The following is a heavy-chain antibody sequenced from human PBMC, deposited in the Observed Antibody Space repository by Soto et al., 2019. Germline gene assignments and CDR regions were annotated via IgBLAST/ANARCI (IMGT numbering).Heavy chain of an antibody. J-gene: IGHJ4*02. CDR2: IYYSGST. CDR3: SRAGRATFSTLY. D-gene: IGHD3-10*01. Sequence: PSETLALTCTVSGGSISSYYWSWIRQPPGKGLEWIGYIYYSGSTNYNPSLKSRVTISLDTSKNQFSLKLSSVTAADTAVYYFSRAGRATFSTLYWGQGTLLT. CDR1: GGSISSYY. V-gene: IGHV4-59*01.